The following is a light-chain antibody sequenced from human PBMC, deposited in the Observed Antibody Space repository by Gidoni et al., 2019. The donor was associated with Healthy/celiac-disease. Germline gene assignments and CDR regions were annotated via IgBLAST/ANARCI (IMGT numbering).Light chain of an antibody. Sequence: SSELTQDPAVSVASGQTVRITCQGDRLRSYYASWYQQKPVQAPVLVIYGKNNRPSGIPDRFSGSSSGNTASLTITGAQAEDEADYYCNSRDSSGNHLVFGGGTKLTVL. CDR1: RLRSYY. V-gene: IGLV3-19*01. CDR2: GKN. CDR3: NSRDSSGNHLV. J-gene: IGLJ2*01.